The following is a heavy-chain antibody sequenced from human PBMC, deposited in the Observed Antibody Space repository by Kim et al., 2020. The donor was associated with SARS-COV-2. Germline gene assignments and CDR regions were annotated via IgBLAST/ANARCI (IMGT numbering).Heavy chain of an antibody. CDR1: GFTFSNRA. Sequence: GGSLRLSCAASGFTFSNRAMSWVRQAPGKGLEWVSDISGSGSSTYYADSVRGRFTISRDNSKNTLYLQMNSLRAEDTAVYYCAQRKGTPVSAIDSWGQGTLVTVSS. J-gene: IGHJ4*02. CDR3: AQRKGTPVSAIDS. CDR2: ISGSGSST. D-gene: IGHD2-21*01. V-gene: IGHV3-23*01.